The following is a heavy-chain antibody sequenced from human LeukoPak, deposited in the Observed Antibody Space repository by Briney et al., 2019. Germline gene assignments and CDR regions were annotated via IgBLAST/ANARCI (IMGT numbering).Heavy chain of an antibody. Sequence: ASETLSLTCTVSGGSISSSSYYWGWIRQPPGKGLEWIGSIYYSGSTYYNPSLKSRVTISVDTSKNQFSLKLSSVTAADTAVYYCARQSFSPIVVVPAAILYYYMDVWGKGTTVTVSS. CDR3: ARQSFSPIVVVPAAILYYYMDV. CDR2: IYYSGST. CDR1: GGSISSSSYY. V-gene: IGHV4-39*01. D-gene: IGHD2-2*01. J-gene: IGHJ6*03.